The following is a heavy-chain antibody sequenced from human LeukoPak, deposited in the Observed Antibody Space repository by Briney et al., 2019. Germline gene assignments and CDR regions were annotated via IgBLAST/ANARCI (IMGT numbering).Heavy chain of an antibody. CDR3: ARARGYYDSSGYYCPLGY. Sequence: GASVKVSCKASGHTFTGYYMHWVRQAPGQGLEWMGWINPNSGGTNYAQKFQGRVTMTRDTPISTAYMELSRLRSDDTAVYYCARARGYYDSSGYYCPLGYWGQGTLVTVSS. D-gene: IGHD3-22*01. V-gene: IGHV1-2*02. CDR1: GHTFTGYY. J-gene: IGHJ4*02. CDR2: INPNSGGT.